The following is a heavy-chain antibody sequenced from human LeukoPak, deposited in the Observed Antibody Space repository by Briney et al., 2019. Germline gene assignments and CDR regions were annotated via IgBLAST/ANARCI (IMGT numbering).Heavy chain of an antibody. D-gene: IGHD6-19*01. CDR1: GGSFSGYY. V-gene: IGHV4-34*01. J-gene: IGHJ4*02. Sequence: PSETLSLTCAVYGGSFSGYYWSWIRQPPGKGLEWIGSFHYSWNTYYNPSLKSRVTISVDTSKNQFSLKLSSVTAADTAVYYCARPIMVAGLYYFDYWGQGTLVTVSS. CDR2: FHYSWNT. CDR3: ARPIMVAGLYYFDY.